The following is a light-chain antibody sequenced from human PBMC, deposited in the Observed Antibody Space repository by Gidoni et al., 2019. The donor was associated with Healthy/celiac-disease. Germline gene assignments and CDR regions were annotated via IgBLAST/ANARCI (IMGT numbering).Light chain of an antibody. CDR3: QQRSNWPAT. CDR2: DAS. Sequence: EIVWTQSPATLSLSPGERATLSCRASQSVSSYLAWYQQKPGQAPRLLIYDASNRATGIPARFSGSGSGTDFTLTISSLEPEDFAVYYCQQRSNWPATFXXXTKLEI. CDR1: QSVSSY. J-gene: IGKJ2*01. V-gene: IGKV3-11*01.